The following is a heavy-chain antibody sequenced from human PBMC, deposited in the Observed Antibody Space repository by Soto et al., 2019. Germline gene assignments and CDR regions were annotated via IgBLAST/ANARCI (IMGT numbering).Heavy chain of an antibody. CDR1: GYSFSSDW. J-gene: IGHJ4*02. Sequence: PGETLKLSCKGSGYSFSSDWIGWVRQMPGKGLEWIGIIYPGDSDTRYSPSFQGQVTIAADKSINTAYLQWRSLKASDTAMYFCARFYSSGLYYFDFWGQGTLVTVSS. V-gene: IGHV5-51*01. CDR3: ARFYSSGLYYFDF. D-gene: IGHD6-19*01. CDR2: IYPGDSDT.